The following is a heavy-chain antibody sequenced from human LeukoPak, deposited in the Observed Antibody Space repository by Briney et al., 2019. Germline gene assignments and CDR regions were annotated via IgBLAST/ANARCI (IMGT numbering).Heavy chain of an antibody. V-gene: IGHV4-30-2*01. J-gene: IGHJ4*02. CDR1: GGSISSGGYS. CDR3: ARDHQYYYGLWGD. CDR2: IYHSGST. D-gene: IGHD3-10*01. Sequence: NSSETLSLTCAVSGGSISSGGYSWSWIRQPPGKGLEWIGYIYHSGSTYYNPSLKSRVTISVDRSKNQFSLKLSSVTAADTAVYYCARDHQYYYGLWGDWGQGILVTVSS.